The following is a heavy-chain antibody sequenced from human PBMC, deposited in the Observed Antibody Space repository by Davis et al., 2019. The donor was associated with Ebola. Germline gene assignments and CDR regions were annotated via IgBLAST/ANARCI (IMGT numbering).Heavy chain of an antibody. J-gene: IGHJ5*02. V-gene: IGHV1-46*01. D-gene: IGHD1-14*01. CDR1: GYTFTNYY. CDR2: INTYGGTT. CDR3: ARERAGTRFDP. Sequence: AASVKVSCKASGYTFTNYYMHWVRQAPGQGLQWVGIINTYGGTTTYAVNFQGRVTMTRNTSTNTAYMELSGLTSEDTAVYYCARERAGTRFDPWGQGTLVTVSS.